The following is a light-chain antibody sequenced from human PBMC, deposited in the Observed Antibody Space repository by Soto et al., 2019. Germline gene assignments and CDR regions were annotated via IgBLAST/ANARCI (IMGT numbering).Light chain of an antibody. CDR3: MQVLQTPA. CDR2: LGS. V-gene: IGKV2-28*01. CDR1: QSLLRINGYNY. J-gene: IGKJ1*01. Sequence: DLVMTQSPLSLPVTPGEPASISCRSSQSLLRINGYNYLDWYLQKPGQSPHLLIYLGSNRASGVPDRFSGSGSGTDFTLKISRVEAEDVGVYYCMQVLQTPAFGQGTKVEIK.